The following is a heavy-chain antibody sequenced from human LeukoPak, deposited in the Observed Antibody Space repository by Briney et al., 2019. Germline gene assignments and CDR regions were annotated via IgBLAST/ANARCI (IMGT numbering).Heavy chain of an antibody. Sequence: PSQTLSLTCTVSGGSISSGGYYWGWIRQPPGKGLEWIGSIYYSGSTYYNPSLKSRVTISVDTSKNQFSLKLSSVTAADTAVYYCAGRGYSFTYGMDVWGQGTTVTVSS. CDR3: AGRGYSFTYGMDV. CDR2: IYYSGST. J-gene: IGHJ6*02. D-gene: IGHD5-18*01. V-gene: IGHV4-39*01. CDR1: GGSISSGGYY.